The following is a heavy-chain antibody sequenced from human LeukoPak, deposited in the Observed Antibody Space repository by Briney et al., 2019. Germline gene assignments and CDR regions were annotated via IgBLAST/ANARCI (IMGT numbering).Heavy chain of an antibody. D-gene: IGHD6-13*01. CDR2: ISGSGGST. CDR1: GFTFSSYA. J-gene: IGHJ4*02. Sequence: GGSLRLSCAASGFTFSSYAMRWVRQAPGKGLEWVSAISGSGGSTYYADSVKGRFTISRDNSKNTLYLQMNSLRAEDTAVYYCAKDEGYSSSWGISDYWGQGTLVTVSS. CDR3: AKDEGYSSSWGISDY. V-gene: IGHV3-23*01.